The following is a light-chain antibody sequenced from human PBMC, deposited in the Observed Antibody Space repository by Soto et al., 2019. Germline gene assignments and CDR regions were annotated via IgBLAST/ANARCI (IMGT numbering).Light chain of an antibody. CDR3: QQYNNWPIT. Sequence: IVITPSPATLSFSPGGRATLLRRASQSVSSNLAWYQQKPGQAPRLLIYGASTRATGIPARFSGSGSGTEFTLTISSLQSEDFAVYYCQQYNNWPITFGQGTRLEIK. CDR1: QSVSSN. V-gene: IGKV3D-15*01. CDR2: GAS. J-gene: IGKJ5*01.